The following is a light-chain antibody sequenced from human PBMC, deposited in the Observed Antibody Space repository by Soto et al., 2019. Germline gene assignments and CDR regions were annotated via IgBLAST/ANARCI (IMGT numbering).Light chain of an antibody. CDR1: SSDVVGYHY. CDR2: YVT. CDR3: SAYTTRSAV. J-gene: IGLJ1*01. V-gene: IGLV2-14*03. Sequence: QSALTQPASVSGSPGQSITISCTGTSSDVVGYHYVSWYQQRPGKAPKLMIYYVTKWPSGVSNRFSGSMSDNTATLTISGLQAEDEADYYCSAYTTRSAVFGTGTKLTVL.